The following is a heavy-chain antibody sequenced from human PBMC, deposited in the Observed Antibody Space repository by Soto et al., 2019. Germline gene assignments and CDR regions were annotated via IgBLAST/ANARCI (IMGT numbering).Heavy chain of an antibody. CDR3: ARGICTAGCYYYHYGMDV. CDR1: GFTFSSYE. V-gene: IGHV3-48*03. J-gene: IGHJ6*02. D-gene: IGHD2-8*01. Sequence: EVQLVESGGGLVQPGGSLRLSCAASGFTFSSYEMNWVRQAPGKGLEWVSDISSSGSTAHYADSVKGRFTISRDNAKNSLYLQMNSLRAEDTAVYYCARGICTAGCYYYHYGMDVWGQGTTVTVSS. CDR2: ISSSGSTA.